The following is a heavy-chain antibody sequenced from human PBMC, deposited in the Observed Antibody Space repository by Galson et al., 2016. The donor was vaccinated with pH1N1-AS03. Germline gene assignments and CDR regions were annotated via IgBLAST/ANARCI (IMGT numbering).Heavy chain of an antibody. D-gene: IGHD6-19*01. V-gene: IGHV3-21*01. CDR1: GFPFRGYT. CDR3: ARDGPPQGISVAGSFDF. CDR2: ISTTSSSI. Sequence: SLRLSCAASGFPFRGYTMNWVRQAPGKGLEWVSFISTTSSSIHYADSVKGRFTISRDKAKNPLFLQMNSLRDGDTAVYYCARDGPPQGISVAGSFDFWGQGTLVTVSS. J-gene: IGHJ4*01.